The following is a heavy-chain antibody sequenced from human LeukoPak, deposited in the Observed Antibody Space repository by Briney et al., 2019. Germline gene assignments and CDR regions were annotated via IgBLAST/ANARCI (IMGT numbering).Heavy chain of an antibody. V-gene: IGHV4-59*01. J-gene: IGHJ5*02. CDR2: IYYSGST. Sequence: SETLSPTCTVSGGSISSYYWSWIRQPPGKGLEWIGYIYYSGSTNYNPSLKSRVTISVDMSKNQFSLKLSSVTAADTAVYYCARGSYGSGSYLGLNWFDPWGQGTLVTVSS. CDR3: ARGSYGSGSYLGLNWFDP. D-gene: IGHD3-10*01. CDR1: GGSISSYY.